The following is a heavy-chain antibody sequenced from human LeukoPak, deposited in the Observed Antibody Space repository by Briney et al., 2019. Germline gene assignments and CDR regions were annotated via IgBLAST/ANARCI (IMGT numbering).Heavy chain of an antibody. V-gene: IGHV3-30*13. Sequence: PGGSLRLSCAASGFTFSSHSMNWVRQAPGKGLEWVAVISYDGDNEYYADSVKGQLTISRDNSQDRLYLQMNSLRPEDTAMYYCARVRGGRSWYYYGMDVWGRGTTVTVSS. J-gene: IGHJ6*02. CDR3: ARVRGGRSWYYYGMDV. CDR1: GFTFSSHS. D-gene: IGHD3-16*01. CDR2: ISYDGDNE.